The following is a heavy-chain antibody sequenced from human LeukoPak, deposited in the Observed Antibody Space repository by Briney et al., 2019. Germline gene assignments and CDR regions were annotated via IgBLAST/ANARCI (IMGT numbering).Heavy chain of an antibody. CDR1: GFIFSDAW. D-gene: IGHD6-19*01. CDR2: IKSNTDGETT. V-gene: IGHV3-15*01. J-gene: IGHJ4*02. Sequence: GGSLRLSCAASGFIFSDAWMSWVRQAPGKGREWIGRIKSNTDGETTDYAAPVKGRFTISRDNSKNTLYLQMNSLRAEDTAVYYCARVSLLRLAVDYWGQGTLVTVSS. CDR3: ARVSLLRLAVDY.